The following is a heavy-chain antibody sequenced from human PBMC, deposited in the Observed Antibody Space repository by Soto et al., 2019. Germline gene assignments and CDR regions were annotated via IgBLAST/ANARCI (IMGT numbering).Heavy chain of an antibody. Sequence: QVQLQESGPGLVKPSRTLSLTCTVSGGSISSGGYYWSWIRQHPGKGLEWIGYIYYSGSTYYNPSLKSRVTISVDTSKNQFSLKLSSVTAADTAVYYCARDPGVPAAIKSYYYYGMDVWGQGTTVTVSS. J-gene: IGHJ6*02. CDR3: ARDPGVPAAIKSYYYYGMDV. D-gene: IGHD2-2*02. CDR1: GGSISSGGYY. CDR2: IYYSGST. V-gene: IGHV4-31*03.